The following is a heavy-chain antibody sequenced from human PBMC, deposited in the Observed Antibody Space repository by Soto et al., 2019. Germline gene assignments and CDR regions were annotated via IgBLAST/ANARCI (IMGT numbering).Heavy chain of an antibody. J-gene: IGHJ6*02. CDR1: GFTFSSYA. CDR3: AREMGNYGMDV. V-gene: IGHV3-30-3*01. CDR2: ISYDGSNK. Sequence: QVQLVESGGGVVQPGRSLRLSCAASGFTFSSYAMHWVRQAPGKGLEWVAVISYDGSNKYYADSLKGRFTISRDNSKNTLYLQMNSLRAEDTAVCYCAREMGNYGMDVWGQGTTVTVSS.